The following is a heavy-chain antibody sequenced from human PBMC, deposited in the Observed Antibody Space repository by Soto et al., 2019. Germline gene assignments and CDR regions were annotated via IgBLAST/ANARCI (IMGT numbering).Heavy chain of an antibody. Sequence: PSQTLSLTCAISGDSVSSNSAAWNWIRQSPSRGLEWLGRTYYRSKWYNDYAVSVKSRITINPDTSKNQFSLQLNSVTPEDTAVYYCARVYCTNGVCPHGMDVWGQGTTVTVSS. V-gene: IGHV6-1*01. CDR3: ARVYCTNGVCPHGMDV. D-gene: IGHD2-8*01. J-gene: IGHJ6*02. CDR2: TYYRSKWYN. CDR1: GDSVSSNSAA.